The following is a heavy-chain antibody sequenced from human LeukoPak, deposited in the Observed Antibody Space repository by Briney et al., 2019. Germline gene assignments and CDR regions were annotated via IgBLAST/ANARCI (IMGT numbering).Heavy chain of an antibody. Sequence: GGSLRLSCAASGFTFNSYWMTWVRQAPGKGLEWVANIKQDGSEKYYVDSVKGRFTISRDNAKNSLYLQMNSLRAEDTAVYYCAREEVEQFYYYYYMDVWGKGTTVTVSS. CDR2: IKQDGSEK. CDR1: GFTFNSYW. D-gene: IGHD1/OR15-1a*01. J-gene: IGHJ6*03. CDR3: AREEVEQFYYYYYMDV. V-gene: IGHV3-7*01.